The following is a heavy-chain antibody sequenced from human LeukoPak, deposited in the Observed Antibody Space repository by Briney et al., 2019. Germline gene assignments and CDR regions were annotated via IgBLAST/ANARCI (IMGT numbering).Heavy chain of an antibody. V-gene: IGHV3-23*01. Sequence: GGSLRLSCAASGFTFSSYAMSWVRQAPGKGLEWVSAISGSGGSTYYADSVKGRFTISRDNAKNSLYLQMNSLRAEDTAVCYCAELGITMIGGVWGKGTTVTISS. D-gene: IGHD3-10*02. CDR2: ISGSGGST. CDR3: AELGITMIGGV. CDR1: GFTFSSYA. J-gene: IGHJ6*04.